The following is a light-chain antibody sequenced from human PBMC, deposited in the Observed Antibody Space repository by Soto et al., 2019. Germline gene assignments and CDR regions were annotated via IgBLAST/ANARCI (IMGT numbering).Light chain of an antibody. J-gene: IGLJ2*01. V-gene: IGLV1-40*01. CDR1: SSNIGAGYD. Sequence: QSVLTQPPSVSGAPGQRVTISCTGRSSNIGAGYDVHWYQQVPGTAPKLLIYANSNRPSGVPDRFSGSKSGTSASLAITGLQAEDEADYHCQSYDSSLSGSVFGGGTKLTVL. CDR3: QSYDSSLSGSV. CDR2: ANS.